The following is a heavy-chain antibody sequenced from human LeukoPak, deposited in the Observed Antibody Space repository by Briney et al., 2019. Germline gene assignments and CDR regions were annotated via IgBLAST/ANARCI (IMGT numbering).Heavy chain of an antibody. CDR2: INHSGST. V-gene: IGHV4-34*01. Sequence: SETLSLTCAVYGGSLSVYYWSWIRQPPGKGLEWIGEINHSGSTNYNPSLKSRVTISVDTSKNQFSLKLSAVTAADTAVYYCARVGYCSSTSCYVGDYWGQGTLVTVSS. CDR1: GGSLSVYY. CDR3: ARVGYCSSTSCYVGDY. J-gene: IGHJ4*02. D-gene: IGHD2-2*01.